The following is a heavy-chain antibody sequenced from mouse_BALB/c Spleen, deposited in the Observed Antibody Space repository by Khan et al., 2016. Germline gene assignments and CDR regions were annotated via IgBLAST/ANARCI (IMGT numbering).Heavy chain of an antibody. Sequence: VQLQQSGPGLVKPSQSLSLTCTVTGYSITSDYAWNWIRQFPGDKLEWMAYINYSGGTSYNPSLKSRISITRDTSKTQFFLQLNSVTAEDTATYYCARDYYGSSFFDYWGQGTLVTVSA. CDR2: INYSGGT. CDR1: GYSITSDYA. J-gene: IGHJ3*01. CDR3: ARDYYGSSFFDY. D-gene: IGHD1-1*01. V-gene: IGHV3-2*02.